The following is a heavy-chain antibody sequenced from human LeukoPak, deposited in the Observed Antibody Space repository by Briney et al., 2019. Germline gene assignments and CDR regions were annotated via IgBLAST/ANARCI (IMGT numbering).Heavy chain of an antibody. CDR1: GFEFISYG. D-gene: IGHD2-21*02. V-gene: IGHV3-74*01. Sequence: GGSLRLSCAASGFEFISYGMQWVRQAPGKGLVWFSRINTDGSRTSYADSVKGRFTVSRDNAKNTLFLQVNSLRVEDTAVYFCTRELPREVTLDYWGQGTPVTVSS. CDR3: TRELPREVTLDY. CDR2: INTDGSRT. J-gene: IGHJ4*01.